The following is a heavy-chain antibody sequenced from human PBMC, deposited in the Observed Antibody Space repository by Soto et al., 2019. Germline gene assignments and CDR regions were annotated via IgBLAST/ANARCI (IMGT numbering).Heavy chain of an antibody. CDR1: GGTFSSYS. D-gene: IGHD2-2*02. J-gene: IGHJ6*02. V-gene: IGHV1-69*13. CDR2: IIPIFGTA. Sequence: SVKVSCKASGGTFSSYSISWVRQSPVQGLEWMGGIIPIFGTANYAQKFQGRVTITADESTSTAYMELSSLRSEDTAVYYCARGDIVVVPAAIMGYYYYYGMDVWGQGTTVTVSS. CDR3: ARGDIVVVPAAIMGYYYYYGMDV.